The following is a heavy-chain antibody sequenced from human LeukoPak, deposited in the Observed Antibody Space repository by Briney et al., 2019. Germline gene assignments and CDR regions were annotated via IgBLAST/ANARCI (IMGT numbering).Heavy chain of an antibody. CDR2: ISGSGGST. J-gene: IGHJ5*02. D-gene: IGHD6-19*01. CDR1: GFTFSTYG. CDR3: AKDTSSGWPNWFDP. V-gene: IGHV3-23*01. Sequence: QPGGSLRLSCAASGFTFSTYGMSWVRQAPGKGLEWVSAISGSGGSTYYADSVKGRFTISRDNSKNTLYLQMNSLRAEDTAVYYCAKDTSSGWPNWFDPWGQGTLVTVSS.